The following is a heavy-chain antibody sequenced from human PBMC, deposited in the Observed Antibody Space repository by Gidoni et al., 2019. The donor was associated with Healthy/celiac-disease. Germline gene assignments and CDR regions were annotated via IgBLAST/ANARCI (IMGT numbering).Heavy chain of an antibody. J-gene: IGHJ6*02. Sequence: QVTLRESGPALVKPTQTLTLTCTFSGFSLSTSGMCVSWIRQPPGKALEWLALIDWDDDKYYSTSLKTRLTISKDTSKNQVVLTMTNMDPVDTATYYCARMVALRYFDWTYYYYYGMDVWGQGTTVTVSS. CDR2: IDWDDDK. CDR1: GFSLSTSGMC. D-gene: IGHD3-9*01. V-gene: IGHV2-70*01. CDR3: ARMVALRYFDWTYYYYYGMDV.